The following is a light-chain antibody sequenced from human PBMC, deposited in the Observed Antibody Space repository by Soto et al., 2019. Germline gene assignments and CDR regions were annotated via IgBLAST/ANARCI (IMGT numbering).Light chain of an antibody. CDR1: QIITSY. J-gene: IGKJ1*01. CDR3: QQSYSTPWT. Sequence: DIQMTQSPSSLSASLGDRFTITCLASQIITSYLNCYQQKTGKATKLLIYAESSLQSGAPSRLSGSGSGKDFTLTLSSLQPEDFATYYCQQSYSTPWTFGQGTKVDI. V-gene: IGKV1-39*01. CDR2: AES.